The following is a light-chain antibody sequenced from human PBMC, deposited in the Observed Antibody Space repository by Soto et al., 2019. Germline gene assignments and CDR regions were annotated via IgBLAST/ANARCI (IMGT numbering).Light chain of an antibody. CDR3: QQYGSSIT. V-gene: IGKV3-20*01. J-gene: IGKJ5*01. CDR2: GAS. CDR1: QSVSSSY. Sequence: EIVLTQAPGTLSLSPGERATLSCRASQSVSSSYLAWYQQKPGQAPRLLIYGASSRATGISDRFSGSGSGTDFTLTINRLEPEDFAVYYCQQYGSSITFGQGTRLEIK.